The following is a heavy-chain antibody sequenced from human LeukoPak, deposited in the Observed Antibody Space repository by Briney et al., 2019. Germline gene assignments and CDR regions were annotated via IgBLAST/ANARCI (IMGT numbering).Heavy chain of an antibody. D-gene: IGHD2-21*02. Sequence: SETLSLTCTVSGGSISSYYWSWVRQPPGKGLEWIGYIYYSGSTNYNPSLTSRVTISVDTSKNQFSLKLSSVTAADTAVYYCARALVVTATAFDIWGQGTMVTVSS. J-gene: IGHJ3*02. V-gene: IGHV4-59*01. CDR1: GGSISSYY. CDR2: IYYSGST. CDR3: ARALVVTATAFDI.